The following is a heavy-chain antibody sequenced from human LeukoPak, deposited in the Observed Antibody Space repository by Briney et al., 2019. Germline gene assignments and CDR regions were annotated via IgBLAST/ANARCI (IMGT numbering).Heavy chain of an antibody. CDR3: ARRYSSSWPLDY. CDR2: INHSGST. D-gene: IGHD6-13*01. J-gene: IGHJ4*02. V-gene: IGHV4-34*01. CDR1: GGSFSGYY. Sequence: SETLSLTCAVCGGSFSGYYWSWIRQPPGKGLEWIGEINHSGSTNYNPSLKSRVTISVDTSKNQFSLKLSSVTAADTAVYYCARRYSSSWPLDYWGQGTLVTVSS.